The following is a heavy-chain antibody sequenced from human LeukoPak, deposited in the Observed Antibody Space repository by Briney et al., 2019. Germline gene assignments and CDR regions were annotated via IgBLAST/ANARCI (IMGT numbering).Heavy chain of an antibody. J-gene: IGHJ4*02. D-gene: IGHD4-17*01. CDR3: AKARGSDYGDYVIFDY. V-gene: IGHV3-21*04. Sequence: GSLRLSCEASGFTFSTYNMNWVRQAPGKRLEWVSPITSSSSYAFYADSVKGRFTISRDNSMNTLYLQMHSLRAEDTAVYYCAKARGSDYGDYVIFDYWGQGTLVTVSS. CDR2: ITSSSSYA. CDR1: GFTFSTYN.